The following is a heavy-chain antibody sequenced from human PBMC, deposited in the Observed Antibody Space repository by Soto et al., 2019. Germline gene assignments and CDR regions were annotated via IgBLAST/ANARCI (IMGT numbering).Heavy chain of an antibody. CDR1: GGSISSGDYY. D-gene: IGHD3-22*01. CDR2: IYYSGST. CDR3: ARGYDSSGYYTPNWFDP. V-gene: IGHV4-30-4*01. J-gene: IGHJ5*02. Sequence: SETLSLTCTVSGGSISSGDYYWSWIRQPPGKGLEWIGYIYYSGSTYYNPSLKSRVTISVDTSKNQFSLKLSSVTAADTAVYYCARGYDSSGYYTPNWFDPWVQGTLVTVSS.